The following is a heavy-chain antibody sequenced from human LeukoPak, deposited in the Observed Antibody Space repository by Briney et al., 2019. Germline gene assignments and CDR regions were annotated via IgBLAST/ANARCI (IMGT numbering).Heavy chain of an antibody. V-gene: IGHV3-23*01. Sequence: GGSLRLSCAAPGFTFSSYAMSWVRQAPGKGLEWVSAISGSGGSTYYADSVKGRFTISSDNSKNTLYLQMNSLRAEDTAVYYCAKDLLTVYYFDYWGQGTLVTVSS. J-gene: IGHJ4*02. CDR2: ISGSGGST. D-gene: IGHD4-17*01. CDR1: GFTFSSYA. CDR3: AKDLLTVYYFDY.